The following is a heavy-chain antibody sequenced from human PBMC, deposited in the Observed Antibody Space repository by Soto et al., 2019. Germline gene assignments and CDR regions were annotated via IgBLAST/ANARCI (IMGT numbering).Heavy chain of an antibody. Sequence: SETLSLTCAVYGGSFSGYYWSWIRQPPGKGLEWIGEINHSGSTNYNPSLKSRVTISVDTSKNQFSLKLSSVTAADTAVYYCARERWELLGRYFDYWGQGTLVTVSS. CDR1: GGSFSGYY. V-gene: IGHV4-34*01. CDR3: ARERWELLGRYFDY. CDR2: INHSGST. J-gene: IGHJ4*02. D-gene: IGHD1-26*01.